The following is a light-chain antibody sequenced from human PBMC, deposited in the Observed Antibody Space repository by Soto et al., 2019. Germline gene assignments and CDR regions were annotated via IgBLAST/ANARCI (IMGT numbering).Light chain of an antibody. J-gene: IGLJ3*02. CDR1: SSDVGGYNY. CDR2: DVS. V-gene: IGLV2-11*01. Sequence: SALTQPRSVSGSPGQSVTISCTGTSSDVGGYNYVSWYQQHPGKAPKLMIYDVSKWPSGVPDRFSGSKSGNTASLTISGLQAEDEADYYCCSYAGNSLWVFGGGTKLTVL. CDR3: CSYAGNSLWV.